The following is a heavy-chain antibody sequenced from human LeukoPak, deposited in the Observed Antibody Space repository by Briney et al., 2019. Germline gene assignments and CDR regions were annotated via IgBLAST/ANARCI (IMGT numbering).Heavy chain of an antibody. Sequence: SETLSLTCTVSGGSISSYYWSWIRQPPGKGLEWIGYMYYSGSTNYNPSLKSRVTISGDTSKNQVSLKLSFVTAADTAVYYCASALWSGFGWFDPWGQGILVTVSS. V-gene: IGHV4-59*08. CDR1: GGSISSYY. CDR2: MYYSGST. D-gene: IGHD3-3*01. J-gene: IGHJ5*02. CDR3: ASALWSGFGWFDP.